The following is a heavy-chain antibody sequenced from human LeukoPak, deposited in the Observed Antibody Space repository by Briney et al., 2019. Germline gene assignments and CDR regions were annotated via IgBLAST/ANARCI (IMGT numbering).Heavy chain of an antibody. Sequence: SVKVSCKASGGSFSNYAINWVRQAPGQGLEWMGRIIPMFGIANYAQKFQGRVTITADESTSTAYMELSSLRSEDTAVYYCARFSRVVGATPPHAYFDYWGQGTLVTVSS. CDR3: ARFSRVVGATPPHAYFDY. CDR2: IIPMFGIA. J-gene: IGHJ4*02. D-gene: IGHD1-26*01. CDR1: GGSFSNYA. V-gene: IGHV1-69*15.